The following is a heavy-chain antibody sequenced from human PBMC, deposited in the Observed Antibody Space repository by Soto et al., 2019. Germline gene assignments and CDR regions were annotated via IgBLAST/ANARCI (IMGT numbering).Heavy chain of an antibody. V-gene: IGHV3-11*01. CDR3: ASGSGYDRSFDY. Sequence: QVQLVESGGALVKPGGSLRLSCAASGFTFSDYYMSWIRQAPGKGLEWISYISSTGSTIYYADSVKGRFTISRDNAKNSLYLQMNSLRAEDTAFYYCASGSGYDRSFDYWGQGTLLTVSS. D-gene: IGHD5-12*01. CDR1: GFTFSDYY. J-gene: IGHJ4*02. CDR2: ISSTGSTI.